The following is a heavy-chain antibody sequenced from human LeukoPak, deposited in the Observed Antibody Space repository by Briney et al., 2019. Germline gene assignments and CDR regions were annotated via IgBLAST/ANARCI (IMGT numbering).Heavy chain of an antibody. Sequence: SQTLSLTCTVSGGSISSGGYYWSWNRQHPGKGLEWIGYIYYSGSTYYNPSLKSRVTISVDTSKNQFSLKLSSVTAADTAVYYCASTHVLLWFGESIFPPQIDYWGQGTLVTVSS. V-gene: IGHV4-31*03. CDR2: IYYSGST. CDR1: GGSISSGGYY. D-gene: IGHD3-10*01. J-gene: IGHJ4*02. CDR3: ASTHVLLWFGESIFPPQIDY.